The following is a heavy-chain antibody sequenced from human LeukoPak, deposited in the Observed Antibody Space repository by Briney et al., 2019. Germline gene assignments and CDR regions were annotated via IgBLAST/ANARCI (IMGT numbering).Heavy chain of an antibody. Sequence: ASVKVSCKASGYTFTSYDINWVRQATGQGLEWMGWMNPNSGNTGYAQKFQGRVTMTRNTSISTAYMELSSLRSEDTAVYYCARVRYCSGGGCYDQQPYYFDYWGQGTLVIVSS. V-gene: IGHV1-8*01. D-gene: IGHD2-15*01. J-gene: IGHJ4*02. CDR3: ARVRYCSGGGCYDQQPYYFDY. CDR2: MNPNSGNT. CDR1: GYTFTSYD.